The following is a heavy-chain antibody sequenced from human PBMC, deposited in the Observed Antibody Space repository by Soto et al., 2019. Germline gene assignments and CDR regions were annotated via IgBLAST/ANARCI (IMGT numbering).Heavy chain of an antibody. CDR2: IYYSVST. J-gene: IGHJ4*02. V-gene: IGHV4-31*03. D-gene: IGHD5-18*01. CDR1: GCSISSGGYY. CDR3: ARRHYGYEFFDY. Sequence: QVQLQESGPGLVKPSQTLSLTCTVSGCSISSGGYYWSWLRQHPGKGLEWIGYIYYSVSTYYNPSLTSRVTISVDTSKNEFALKLSFVTAADTAVYYCARRHYGYEFFDYWGQGTLVTVSS.